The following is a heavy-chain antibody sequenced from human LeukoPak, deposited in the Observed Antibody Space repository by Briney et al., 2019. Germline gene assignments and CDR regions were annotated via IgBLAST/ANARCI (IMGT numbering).Heavy chain of an antibody. V-gene: IGHV3-48*03. J-gene: IGHJ6*02. CDR1: GFTFSSYE. Sequence: GSLRLSCAASGFTFSSYEMNWVRQAPGKGLEWVSYISSSGSTIYYADSVKGRFTISRDNAKNSLYLQMNSLRAEDTAVYYCARDIAAAGTFYYYYYGMDVWGQGTTVTVSS. CDR3: ARDIAAAGTFYYYYYGMDV. CDR2: ISSSGSTI. D-gene: IGHD6-13*01.